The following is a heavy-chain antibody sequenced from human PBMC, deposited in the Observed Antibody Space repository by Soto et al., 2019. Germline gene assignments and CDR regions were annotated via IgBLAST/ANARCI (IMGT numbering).Heavy chain of an antibody. J-gene: IGHJ3*02. CDR1: GFTCSDYD. V-gene: IGHV3-11*01. CDR2: ISSSGSTI. Sequence: GGSLRLPYAAAGFTCSDYDMSWIRQAPGKGLEWVSYISSSGSTIYYADSVKGRFTISRDNAKNSLYLQMNSLRAEDTAVYYCARPRGRGYDRPDFGIWGQGTMLTVSS. CDR3: ARPRGRGYDRPDFGI. D-gene: IGHD5-12*01.